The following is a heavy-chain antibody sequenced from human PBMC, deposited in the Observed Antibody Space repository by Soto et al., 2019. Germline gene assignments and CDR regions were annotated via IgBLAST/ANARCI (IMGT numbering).Heavy chain of an antibody. CDR3: SAGLGKNDTDD. D-gene: IGHD3-16*01. CDR2: IKREIDGGTT. J-gene: IGHJ4*01. V-gene: IGHV3-15*07. Sequence: EVQLVESGGGLVKPGGSLTLSCVASGFTFSHVWMNWVRQAPGKGLEWVGRIKREIDGGTTDYAAPVKGRITISRDDSKNTLYLQMNSLKTEDTAVYYCSAGLGKNDTDDWGHGTPVTVSS. CDR1: GFTFSHVW.